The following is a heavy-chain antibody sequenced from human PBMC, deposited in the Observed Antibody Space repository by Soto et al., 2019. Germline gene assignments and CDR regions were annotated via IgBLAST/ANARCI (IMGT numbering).Heavy chain of an antibody. CDR3: ARLGGYYQALDS. Sequence: QVQLQESGPGLVKPSETLSLNCTVSDGSISPYYWSWIRQPPGKGLEWIGYIYYAGTTTYNPSLKSRVSISVDTSKNEASLKLTSVTAADTAVYYCARLGGYYQALDSWGQGTVVTVSS. V-gene: IGHV4-59*08. J-gene: IGHJ4*02. CDR2: IYYAGTT. D-gene: IGHD3-22*01. CDR1: DGSISPYY.